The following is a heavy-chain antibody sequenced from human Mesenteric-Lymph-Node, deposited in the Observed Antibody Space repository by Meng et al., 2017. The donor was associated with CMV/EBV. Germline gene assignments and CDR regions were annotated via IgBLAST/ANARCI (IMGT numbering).Heavy chain of an antibody. Sequence: LGGVGGGVCPPGVCLRRSCAASGFNVRDKYMSWVRQAPGKGLEWVCIIYRGDNTYYIDSVRDRFTVSRDNSKNTMYLQMNSLRVEDTAVYYCTGDSVSNPNLDYWGQGTLVTVSS. V-gene: IGHV3-66*01. J-gene: IGHJ4*02. D-gene: IGHD3-10*01. CDR1: GFNVRDKY. CDR2: IYRGDNT. CDR3: TGDSVSNPNLDY.